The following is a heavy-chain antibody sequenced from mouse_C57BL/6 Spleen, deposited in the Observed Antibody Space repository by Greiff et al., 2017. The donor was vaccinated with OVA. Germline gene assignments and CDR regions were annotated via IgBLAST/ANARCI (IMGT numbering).Heavy chain of an antibody. Sequence: EVKLMESGGGLVQPGGSMKLSCVASGFTFSNYWMNWVRQSPEKGLEWVAQIRLKSDNYATHYAESVKGRFTISRDESKSSVYLQMKNLRAEDTEIYYWAYGSSYGWFAYWGQGTLVTVSA. CDR2: IRLKSDNYAT. D-gene: IGHD1-1*01. V-gene: IGHV6-3*01. CDR3: AYGSSYGWFAY. CDR1: GFTFSNYW. J-gene: IGHJ3*01.